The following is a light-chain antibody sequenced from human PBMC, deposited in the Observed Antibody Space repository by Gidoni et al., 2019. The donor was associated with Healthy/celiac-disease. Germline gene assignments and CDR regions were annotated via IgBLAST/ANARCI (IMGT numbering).Light chain of an antibody. CDR3: QLRSNWPRT. Sequence: EIVLTQSPATLSLSPGERATLSCRASQSVSSYLAWYPQKPGQAPRLLIYDASNRATGIPARFSGSGSGTDFTLTISSLEPEDFAVYYCQLRSNWPRTFGQGTKVEIK. J-gene: IGKJ1*01. V-gene: IGKV3-11*01. CDR2: DAS. CDR1: QSVSSY.